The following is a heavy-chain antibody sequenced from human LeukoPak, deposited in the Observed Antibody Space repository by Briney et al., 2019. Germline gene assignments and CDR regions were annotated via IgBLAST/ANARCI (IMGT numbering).Heavy chain of an antibody. CDR3: ARDRNVDTAMANDFDY. V-gene: IGHV3-21*01. Sequence: GGSLRLSCAASGFTFSSYSMNWVRQAPGKGLEWVSSISSSSSYIYYADSVKGRLTISRDNAKNSLYLQMNSLRAEDTAVYYCARDRNVDTAMANDFDYWGQGTLVTVSS. J-gene: IGHJ4*02. CDR1: GFTFSSYS. CDR2: ISSSSSYI. D-gene: IGHD5-18*01.